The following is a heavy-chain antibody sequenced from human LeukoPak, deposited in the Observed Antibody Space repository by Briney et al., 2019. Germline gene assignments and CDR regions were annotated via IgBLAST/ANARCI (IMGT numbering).Heavy chain of an antibody. CDR1: GGSINNTSYY. CDR3: ARDPAAEYYGSGSYFDY. CDR2: IYYSENT. J-gene: IGHJ4*02. Sequence: SETLSLTCTVSGGSINNTSYYWGWIRQPLGKGLEWLGSIYYSENTYYNPSLKSRVTISVDKSKNQFSLKLSSVTAADTAVYYCARDPAAEYYGSGSYFDYWGQGTLVTVSS. D-gene: IGHD3-10*01. V-gene: IGHV4-39*07.